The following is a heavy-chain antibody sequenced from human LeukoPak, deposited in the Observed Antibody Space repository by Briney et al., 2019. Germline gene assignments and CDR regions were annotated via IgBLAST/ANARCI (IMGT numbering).Heavy chain of an antibody. Sequence: PGGSLRLSCAASGFTFSSYAMHWVRQAPGKGLEWVSVIYSGGSTYYADSVKGRFTISRDNSKNTLYLQMNSLIPEDTAVYYCARAVPSRQAIDYWGQGTLVTVSS. J-gene: IGHJ4*02. V-gene: IGHV3-NL1*01. CDR1: GFTFSSYA. CDR3: ARAVPSRQAIDY. CDR2: IYSGGST.